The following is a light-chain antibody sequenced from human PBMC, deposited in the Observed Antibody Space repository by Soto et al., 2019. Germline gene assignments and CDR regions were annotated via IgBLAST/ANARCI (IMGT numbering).Light chain of an antibody. J-gene: IGKJ4*01. CDR1: QSVSTY. CDR2: DAS. CDR3: QQRSNWPLT. Sequence: EIVLTQSPATLSLSPGEIATLSCRAIQSVSTYVTYLAWYQQKPGQAPRLFIYDASSRATGIPDRFSGSGYGTDFNLTISSLETEDFAVYYCQQRSNWPLTFGGGTKVDIK. V-gene: IGKV3-11*01.